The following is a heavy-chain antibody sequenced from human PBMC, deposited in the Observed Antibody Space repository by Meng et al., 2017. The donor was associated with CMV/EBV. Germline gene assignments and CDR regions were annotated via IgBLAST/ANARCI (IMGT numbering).Heavy chain of an antibody. CDR3: ASARAARYRYYYYYGMDV. CDR1: GGSISSSNW. D-gene: IGHD6-6*01. Sequence: SETLSLTCAVSGGSISSSNWWSWVRQPPGKGLEWIGEIYHSGSTNYNPSLKSRVTISVDKSKNQFSLKLSSVTAADTAVYYCASARAARYRYYYYYGMDVWGQGTTVTVSS. CDR2: IYHSGST. V-gene: IGHV4-4*02. J-gene: IGHJ6*02.